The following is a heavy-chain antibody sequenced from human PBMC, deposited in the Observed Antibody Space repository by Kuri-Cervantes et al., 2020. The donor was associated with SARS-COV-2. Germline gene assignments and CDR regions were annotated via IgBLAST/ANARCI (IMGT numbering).Heavy chain of an antibody. J-gene: IGHJ4*02. D-gene: IGHD6-6*01. CDR3: ARDLGSRLAARGD. CDR2: ISFDGRNT. CDR1: GFIFSDYA. V-gene: IGHV3-30*14. Sequence: GESLKISCEASGFIFSDYAMDWVRQAPGKGLEWVAIISFDGRNTKFADSVKGRFTISRDNSKNVVYLQMNSLRIEDTAEYFCARDLGSRLAARGDWGQGTLVTVSS.